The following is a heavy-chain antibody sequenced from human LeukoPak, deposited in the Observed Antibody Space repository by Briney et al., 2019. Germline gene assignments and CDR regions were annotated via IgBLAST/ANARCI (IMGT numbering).Heavy chain of an antibody. CDR2: MNPNSGNT. CDR3: ACSNDYSNEFDP. D-gene: IGHD4-11*01. J-gene: IGHJ5*02. Sequence: ASVKVSCNASGYTFTSYDINWVRQATGQGLEWMGWMNPNSGNTGYAQKFQGRVTITRNTSISTAYMELSSLRSEDTAVYYCACSNDYSNEFDPWGQGTLVTVSS. CDR1: GYTFTSYD. V-gene: IGHV1-8*03.